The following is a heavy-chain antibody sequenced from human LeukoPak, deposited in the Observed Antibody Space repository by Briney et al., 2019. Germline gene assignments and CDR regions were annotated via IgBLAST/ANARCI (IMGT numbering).Heavy chain of an antibody. D-gene: IGHD1-14*01. CDR1: GGSISSGSYY. J-gene: IGHJ3*02. Sequence: SQTLSLTCTVSGGSISSGSYYWSWIRQPPGKGLEWIGYIHYSGSTNYNPSLKSRVTISVDTSKNQFSLKLSSVTAADTAVYYCARLGTGHDAFDIWGQGTMVTVSS. CDR3: ARLGTGHDAFDI. V-gene: IGHV4-61*01. CDR2: IHYSGST.